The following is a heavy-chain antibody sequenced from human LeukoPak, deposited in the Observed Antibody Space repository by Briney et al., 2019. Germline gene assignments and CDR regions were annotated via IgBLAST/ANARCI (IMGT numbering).Heavy chain of an antibody. D-gene: IGHD5-12*01. CDR3: ARGNRNVDSYYYYYRDV. V-gene: IGHV1-8*01. CDR2: MNPNSGNT. Sequence: ASVKVSCKASGYTFTSYDINWVRQATGQGLEWMGWMNPNSGNTGYAQKFQGRVTMTRNTSISTAYMELSSLRSEDAAVYYCARGNRNVDSYYYYYRDVGAKGPTATVP. J-gene: IGHJ6*03. CDR1: GYTFTSYD.